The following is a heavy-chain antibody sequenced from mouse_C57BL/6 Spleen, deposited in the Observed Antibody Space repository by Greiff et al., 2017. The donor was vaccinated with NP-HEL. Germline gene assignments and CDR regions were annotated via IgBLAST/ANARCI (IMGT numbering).Heavy chain of an antibody. CDR3: ARGYWDTGD. J-gene: IGHJ2*01. CDR2: IYPGDGDT. V-gene: IGHV1-82*01. D-gene: IGHD4-1*01. Sequence: VQLQQSGPELVKPGASVKISCKASGYAFSSSWMNWVKQRPGKGLEWIGRIYPGDGDTNYNGKFKGKATLTADKSSSTAYMQLSSLTSEDSAVYFCARGYWDTGDWGQGTTLTVSS. CDR1: GYAFSSSW.